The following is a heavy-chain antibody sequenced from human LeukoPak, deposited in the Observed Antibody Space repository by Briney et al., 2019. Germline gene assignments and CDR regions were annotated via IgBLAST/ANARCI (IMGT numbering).Heavy chain of an antibody. V-gene: IGHV3-21*01. J-gene: IGHJ4*02. CDR2: ISSSSSYI. D-gene: IGHD6-13*01. CDR3: ARWGGSSWPPFDY. Sequence: PGGSLRLSCAASGFTFSSYSMNWVRQAPGKGLEWVSSISSSSSYIYYADSVKGRFTISRDNAKNSLYLQMNSLRAEDTAVYYCARWGGSSWPPFDYWGQGTLVTVSS. CDR1: GFTFSSYS.